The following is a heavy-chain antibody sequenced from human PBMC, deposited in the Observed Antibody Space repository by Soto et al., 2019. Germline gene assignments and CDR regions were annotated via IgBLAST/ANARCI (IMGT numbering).Heavy chain of an antibody. CDR3: ASGYKYEDYDAFDI. D-gene: IGHD5-12*01. CDR2: IYYSGNT. J-gene: IGHJ3*02. V-gene: IGHV4-59*01. Sequence: QVQLQESGPGLVKPSGTLSLTCTVSGDSISNYYWSWIRQPPGKGLEWIGYIYYSGNTNYNPSLKSRVPMSLDTSKNRFSLRLSSVTAADTAVYFCASGYKYEDYDAFDIWGQGTMVTVSS. CDR1: GDSISNYY.